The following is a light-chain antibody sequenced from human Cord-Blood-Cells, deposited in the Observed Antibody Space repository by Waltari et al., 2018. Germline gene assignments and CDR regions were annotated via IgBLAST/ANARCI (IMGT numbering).Light chain of an antibody. CDR1: QSVSSSY. CDR3: QQYGSSTWT. V-gene: IGKV3-20*01. CDR2: GAS. Sequence: EIVLTQSPGTLSLSPGERATRYCRASQSVSSSYLAWYQQKPGQAPRLLIYGASSRATGIPDRFSGSGSGTDFTLTISRLEPEDFAVYYCQQYGSSTWTFGQGTKVEIK. J-gene: IGKJ1*01.